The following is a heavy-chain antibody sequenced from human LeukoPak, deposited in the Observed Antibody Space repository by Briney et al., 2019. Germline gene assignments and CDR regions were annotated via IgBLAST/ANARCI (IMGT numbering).Heavy chain of an antibody. V-gene: IGHV3-48*01. CDR1: GFTFSSYA. J-gene: IGHJ4*02. D-gene: IGHD3-22*01. CDR2: ISSSSSTI. CDR3: AKDRDSSGYYSGLDY. Sequence: GGSLRLSCAASGFTFSSYALNWVRQAPGKRLEWVSYISSSSSTIYYTDSVKGRFTISRDNAKNSLYLQMNSLRAEDTAVYYCAKDRDSSGYYSGLDYWGQGTLVTVSS.